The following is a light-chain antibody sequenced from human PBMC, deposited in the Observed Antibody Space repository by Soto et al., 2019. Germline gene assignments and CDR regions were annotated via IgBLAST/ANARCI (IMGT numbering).Light chain of an antibody. Sequence: VMTQSPATLSVSPGERATLSCRASQNLRSSLAWYQQKPGQAPRLLIYGASTRATGIPARFSGSGSGTEFTLTISSLQSEDFAVYFCQQYNIWPHTFGQGTKVEIK. V-gene: IGKV3-15*01. CDR2: GAS. CDR3: QQYNIWPHT. CDR1: QNLRSS. J-gene: IGKJ1*01.